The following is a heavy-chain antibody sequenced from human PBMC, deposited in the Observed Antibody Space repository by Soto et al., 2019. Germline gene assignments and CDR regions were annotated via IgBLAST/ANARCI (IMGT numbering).Heavy chain of an antibody. CDR2: ISGSGTS. CDR3: AKVITTDFSYWYGMDV. J-gene: IGHJ6*02. V-gene: IGHV3-23*01. Sequence: QTGGSLRLSCAASGFTFISYPIGLFRHAPLKGLESISSISGSGTSYYADSVKGRFTISRDNSENTLYLQMNSLRAEDTAVYFCAKVITTDFSYWYGMDVWGQGTTVTVSS. CDR1: GFTFISYP. D-gene: IGHD1-26*01.